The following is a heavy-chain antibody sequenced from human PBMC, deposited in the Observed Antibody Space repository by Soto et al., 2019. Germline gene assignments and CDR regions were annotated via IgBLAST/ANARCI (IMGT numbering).Heavy chain of an antibody. V-gene: IGHV4-34*01. CDR3: ARGQIAYSSGWYWFDP. J-gene: IGHJ5*02. CDR2: INHSGST. Sequence: SETLSLTYAVYGGYFSGYYWSWIRQPPGKGLEWIGEINHSGSTNYNPYLKSRLTISVDTSKNQFTRKLSSVSAADTAVYYCARGQIAYSSGWYWFDPWGQGALVTVSS. CDR1: GGYFSGYY. D-gene: IGHD6-19*01.